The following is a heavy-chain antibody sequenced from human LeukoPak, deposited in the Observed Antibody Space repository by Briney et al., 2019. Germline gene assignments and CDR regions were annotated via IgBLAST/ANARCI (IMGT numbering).Heavy chain of an antibody. D-gene: IGHD3-10*01. CDR2: ISYDGSNK. Sequence: PGGSLRLSCAASGFTFSSYAMHWVRQAPGKGLEWVAVISYDGSNKYYADSVKGRFTISRDNSKNTLYLQMNSLRAEDTAVYYCARDRRRITMVRVSYYYGMDVWGQGTTVTVSS. V-gene: IGHV3-30-3*01. CDR3: ARDRRRITMVRVSYYYGMDV. CDR1: GFTFSSYA. J-gene: IGHJ6*02.